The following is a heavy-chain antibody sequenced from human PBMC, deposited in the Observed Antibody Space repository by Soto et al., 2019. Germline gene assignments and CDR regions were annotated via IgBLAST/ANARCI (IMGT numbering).Heavy chain of an antibody. J-gene: IGHJ5*02. V-gene: IGHV4-31*03. CDR2: IYYSGST. Sequence: QVQLQESGPGLVKPSQTLSLTCTVSGGSISSGGYYWSWIRQHPGKGLEWIGYIYYSGSTYYNPSLMSRFTISVDTSKTQFSLKLSSVTAADTAVYYCARGDVGFGEFRPNWFDPWGQGTLVTVSS. CDR3: ARGDVGFGEFRPNWFDP. CDR1: GGSISSGGYY. D-gene: IGHD3-10*01.